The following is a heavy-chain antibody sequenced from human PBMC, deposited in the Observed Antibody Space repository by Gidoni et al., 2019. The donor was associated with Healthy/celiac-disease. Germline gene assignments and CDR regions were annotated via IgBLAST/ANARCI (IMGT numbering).Heavy chain of an antibody. CDR1: GCSISSSRYY. Sequence: QLQLQESGPGLVHPSETLSLTCTVPGCSISSSRYYWGWIRQPPGKGLEWIGSIYYSGSTYYNPSLKSRVTISVDTSKNQVSLKLSSVTAADTAVYYCARLPCPEHDYGDSHDAFDIWGQGTMVTVSS. CDR3: ARLPCPEHDYGDSHDAFDI. D-gene: IGHD4-17*01. J-gene: IGHJ3*02. CDR2: IYYSGST. V-gene: IGHV4-39*01.